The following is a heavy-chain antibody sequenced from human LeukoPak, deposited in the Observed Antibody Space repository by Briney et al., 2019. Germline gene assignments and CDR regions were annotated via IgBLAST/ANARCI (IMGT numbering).Heavy chain of an antibody. CDR2: INSDGSST. CDR1: GFTFSSYW. CDR3: ARDGGWDCTGTTCYALVFDY. D-gene: IGHD2-2*01. Sequence: GGSLRLSCAASGFTFSSYWMHWVRQAPGKGLVWVSRINSDGSSTSYADSVKGRFTISRDNAKNTLYLQMNSLRAEDTAVYYCARDGGWDCTGTTCYALVFDYWGQGTLVTVSS. V-gene: IGHV3-74*01. J-gene: IGHJ4*02.